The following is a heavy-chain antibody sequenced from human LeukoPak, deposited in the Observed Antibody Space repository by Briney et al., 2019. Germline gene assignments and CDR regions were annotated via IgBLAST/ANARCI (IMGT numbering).Heavy chain of an antibody. J-gene: IGHJ6*03. Sequence: SVKVSCKASGYSFTSYYMHWVRQAPGQGLEWMGIINPSGGSTSYAQKFQGRVTMTTDTSTSTAYMELRSLRSDDTAVYYCARILITIFGGDYMDVWGKGTTVTVSS. CDR1: GYSFTSYY. CDR3: ARILITIFGGDYMDV. CDR2: INPSGGST. D-gene: IGHD3-3*01. V-gene: IGHV1-46*01.